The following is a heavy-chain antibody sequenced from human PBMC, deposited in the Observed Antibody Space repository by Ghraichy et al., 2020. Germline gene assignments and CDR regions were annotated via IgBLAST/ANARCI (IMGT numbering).Heavy chain of an antibody. V-gene: IGHV3-23*01. CDR2: ISASGGTT. Sequence: GGSLRLSCAASGFTFSTYAMTWVRQAPGKGLEWVSSISASGGTTFYADSVRGRFTISRDNSKNTLYLQMNSLRAEDTAVYYCAKILSTSASGIWGQGTMAVVSS. CDR3: AKILSTSASGI. J-gene: IGHJ1*01. CDR1: GFTFSTYA. D-gene: IGHD3-10*01.